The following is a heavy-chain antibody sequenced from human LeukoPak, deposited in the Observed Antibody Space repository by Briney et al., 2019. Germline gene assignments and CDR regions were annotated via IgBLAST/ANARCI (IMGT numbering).Heavy chain of an antibody. CDR1: GYTFTGYY. D-gene: IGHD3-3*01. V-gene: IGHV1-2*02. J-gene: IGHJ4*02. CDR3: ARGAPRYDFWSGYYTEVDY. CDR2: INPNSGGT. Sequence: ASVKVSCKASGYTFTGYYMHWVRQAPGQGLEWMGWINPNSGGTNYAQKFQGRVTMTRDTSISTAYMELSRLRSDDMAVYYCARGAPRYDFWSGYYTEVDYWGQGTLVTVSS.